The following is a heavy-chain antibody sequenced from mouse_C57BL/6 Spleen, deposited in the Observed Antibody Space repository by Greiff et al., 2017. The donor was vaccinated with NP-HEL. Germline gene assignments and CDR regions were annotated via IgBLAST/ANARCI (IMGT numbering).Heavy chain of an antibody. J-gene: IGHJ2*01. Sequence: QVQLKQPGAELVKPGASVKLSCKASGYTFTSYWMHWVKQRPGQGLEWIGMIHPNSGSTNYNEKFKRKATLTVDKSSSTAYMQLSSLTSEDSAVYYCARGPYGSSIDYWGQGTTLTVSS. CDR3: ARGPYGSSIDY. CDR1: GYTFTSYW. D-gene: IGHD1-1*01. V-gene: IGHV1-64*01. CDR2: IHPNSGST.